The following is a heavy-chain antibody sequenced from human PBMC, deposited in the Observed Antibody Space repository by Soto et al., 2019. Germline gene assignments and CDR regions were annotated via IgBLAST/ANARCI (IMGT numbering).Heavy chain of an antibody. D-gene: IGHD6-6*01. CDR1: GFTFSRCA. V-gene: IGHV3-23*01. Sequence: VGSLRLSCAASGFTFSRCAMTWVRQAPGMGLQWVSAISDSGGSTYYADSVKGRFTISRDNSKNTLYLQMNSLRAEDTAVYYCAKIRIAAHRDFDYWGQGTLVTVSS. CDR3: AKIRIAAHRDFDY. J-gene: IGHJ4*02. CDR2: ISDSGGST.